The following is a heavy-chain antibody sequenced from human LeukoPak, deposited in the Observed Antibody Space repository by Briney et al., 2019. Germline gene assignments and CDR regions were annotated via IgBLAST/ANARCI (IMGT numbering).Heavy chain of an antibody. V-gene: IGHV3-48*03. D-gene: IGHD3-10*02. CDR1: GFTFSSYE. Sequence: GGSLRLSCAASGFTFSSYEMNWVRQAPGKGLEGVSYISSSGSTIYYAHSVKGRFTISRDNAKNSLYLQMNSLRAEDTAVYYCAELGITMIGGVWGKGTTVTISS. CDR3: AELGITMIGGV. J-gene: IGHJ6*04. CDR2: ISSSGSTI.